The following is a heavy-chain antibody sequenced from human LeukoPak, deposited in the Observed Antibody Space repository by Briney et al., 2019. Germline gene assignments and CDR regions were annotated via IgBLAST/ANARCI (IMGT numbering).Heavy chain of an antibody. V-gene: IGHV3-48*03. D-gene: IGHD3-22*01. CDR2: ISSSGSTI. J-gene: IGHJ4*02. Sequence: GVSLRLSCAAFGFTFRSYEMNWVRQAPGKGLEWVSYISSSGSTIYYADSVKGRFTISRDNAKNSLYLQMNSLRAEDTAVYYCARTKYYYDSSGPFDYWGQGTLVTVSS. CDR1: GFTFRSYE. CDR3: ARTKYYYDSSGPFDY.